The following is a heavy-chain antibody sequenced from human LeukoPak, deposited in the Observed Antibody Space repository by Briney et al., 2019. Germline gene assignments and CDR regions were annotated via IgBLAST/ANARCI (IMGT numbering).Heavy chain of an antibody. J-gene: IGHJ4*02. D-gene: IGHD4-11*01. V-gene: IGHV3-33*06. CDR3: AKKGDYKNYDY. Sequence: GGSLRLSCAASGFTFNSYGMHWVRQAPGRGLEWVSLIWFDGSNKFYGDSVKGRFTISRDNSKNTVYLQMDNPRAEDTAMYFCAKKGDYKNYDYWGQGALVIVSS. CDR1: GFTFNSYG. CDR2: IWFDGSNK.